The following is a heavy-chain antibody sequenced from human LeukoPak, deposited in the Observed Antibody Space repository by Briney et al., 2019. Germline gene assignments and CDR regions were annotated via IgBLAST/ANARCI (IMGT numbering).Heavy chain of an antibody. V-gene: IGHV3-13*04. D-gene: IGHD3-10*01. CDR2: IGTAGDT. CDR1: GFTFSSYD. Sequence: GGSLRLSCAASGFTFSSYDMHWVRQATGKGLEWVSAIGTAGDTYYPGSVKGRFTISRENAKNSLYLQMNSLRAGDTAVYYCARDYYGSGSYWDWFDPWGQGTLVTVSS. CDR3: ARDYYGSGSYWDWFDP. J-gene: IGHJ5*02.